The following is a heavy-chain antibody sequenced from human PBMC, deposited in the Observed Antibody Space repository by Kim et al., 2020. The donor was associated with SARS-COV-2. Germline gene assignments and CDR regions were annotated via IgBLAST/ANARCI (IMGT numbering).Heavy chain of an antibody. J-gene: IGHJ4*02. V-gene: IGHV3-23*01. Sequence: GKGRFTISRAHSKDTLYLQMNSLRAEDTAVYYCAKAKKYSSSWYSVLVDYWGQGTLVTVSS. D-gene: IGHD6-13*01. CDR3: AKAKKYSSSWYSVLVDY.